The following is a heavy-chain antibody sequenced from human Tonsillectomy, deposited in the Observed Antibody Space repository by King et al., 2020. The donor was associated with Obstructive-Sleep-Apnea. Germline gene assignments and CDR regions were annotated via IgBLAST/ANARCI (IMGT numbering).Heavy chain of an antibody. J-gene: IGHJ6*02. Sequence: VQLVESGGGVVQPGRSLRLSCAASGFTFSSSVMHWVRQAPGKGLEWVAVISYDGSNKYYADSVKGRFTISRDNSKNTLYLQMNSLRAEETAVYYCARSGSCSSTSCYYPYYYGLDVWGQGTTVTVS. CDR1: GFTFSSSV. D-gene: IGHD2-2*01. CDR3: ARSGSCSSTSCYYPYYYGLDV. V-gene: IGHV3-30*04. CDR2: ISYDGSNK.